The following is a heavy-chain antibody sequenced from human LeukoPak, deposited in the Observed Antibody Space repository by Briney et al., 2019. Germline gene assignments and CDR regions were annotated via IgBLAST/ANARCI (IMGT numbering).Heavy chain of an antibody. J-gene: IGHJ4*02. D-gene: IGHD3-22*01. CDR2: IYSSGST. Sequence: SETLSLTCSGSGGSISSYYWGWIRQPPGEGLEWIGHIYSSGSTNYNPSLKSRVTISVDTTKNQFSLKLSSVTAADTAVYYCARYGLYYYDSSGYYYFDYWGQGTLVTVSS. CDR1: GGSISSYY. V-gene: IGHV4-59*12. CDR3: ARYGLYYYDSSGYYYFDY.